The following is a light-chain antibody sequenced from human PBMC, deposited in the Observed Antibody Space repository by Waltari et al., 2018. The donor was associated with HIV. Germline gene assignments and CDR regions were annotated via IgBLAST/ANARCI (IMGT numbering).Light chain of an antibody. CDR3: CSYAGSYTLV. CDR2: AVS. V-gene: IGLV2-11*01. J-gene: IGLJ2*01. Sequence: QSALTQPRSVSGSPGQSVTISCTGTSSDVGGYNYVSWYQQHPGKAPKLIIYAVSKRPAGVPDRFSGSKSGNTASLTSSGLQAEDEADYYCCSYAGSYTLVFGGGTKLTVL. CDR1: SSDVGGYNY.